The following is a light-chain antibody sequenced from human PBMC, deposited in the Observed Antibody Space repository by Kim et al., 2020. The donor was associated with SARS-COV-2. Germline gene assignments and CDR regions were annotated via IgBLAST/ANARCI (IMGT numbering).Light chain of an antibody. Sequence: QSVVTQPPSASGSPGQSVTISCTGTSSDVGRYDFVSWYQHHPGKAPKVIIYEVTKRSSGVPDRFSGSKSGNTASLTVSGLQAEDEADYYCSSHASPNNAFVFGTGTMVTVL. CDR2: EVT. V-gene: IGLV2-8*01. CDR3: SSHASPNNAFV. CDR1: SSDVGRYDF. J-gene: IGLJ1*01.